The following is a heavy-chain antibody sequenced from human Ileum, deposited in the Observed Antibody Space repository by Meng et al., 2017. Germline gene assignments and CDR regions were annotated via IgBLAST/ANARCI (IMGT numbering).Heavy chain of an antibody. CDR2: VYDSGRT. CDR3: ATYDFWSASPTNAFDS. V-gene: IGHV4-59*01. D-gene: IGHD3-3*01. Sequence: QVQLQQSGPGLVKPSETLSLTCSVSGASITNYYWSWIRQPPGKALEWIGYVYDSGRTTYNPSLKSRVTISGDTSKNHFSLELVSVTAADTAVYYCATYDFWSASPTNAFDSWGQGTLVTVSS. J-gene: IGHJ4*02. CDR1: GASITNYY.